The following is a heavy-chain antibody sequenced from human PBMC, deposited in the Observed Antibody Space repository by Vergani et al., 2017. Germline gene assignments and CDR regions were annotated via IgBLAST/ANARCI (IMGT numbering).Heavy chain of an antibody. V-gene: IGHV4-31*11. Sequence: QLQLQESGPGLVKPSETLSLTCAVSGGSISSGGYYWSWIRQHPGKGLEWMGFIYYSGSPYYNPSLKSRLIISVDTSKNQFSLKLSSLTAADTAVYWCAGRGLWFGEVWGQGTMVTVSS. J-gene: IGHJ3*01. CDR3: AGRGLWFGEV. CDR2: IYYSGSP. D-gene: IGHD3-10*01. CDR1: GGSISSGGYY.